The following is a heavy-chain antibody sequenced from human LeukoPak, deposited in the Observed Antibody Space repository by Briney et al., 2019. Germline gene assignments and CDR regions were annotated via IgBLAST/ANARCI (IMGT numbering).Heavy chain of an antibody. CDR1: GFMFSTYG. Sequence: GGSLRLSCAASGFMFSTYGMHWVRQAPGKGLEWVAVISYDGNNKYYADSVKGRFTISRDNSKNTLYLQMNSLRAEDTAVYHCAKEWYRFYSGGPYSPVDYWGQGTLVTVSS. D-gene: IGHD2-15*01. J-gene: IGHJ4*02. CDR3: AKEWYRFYSGGPYSPVDY. V-gene: IGHV3-30*18. CDR2: ISYDGNNK.